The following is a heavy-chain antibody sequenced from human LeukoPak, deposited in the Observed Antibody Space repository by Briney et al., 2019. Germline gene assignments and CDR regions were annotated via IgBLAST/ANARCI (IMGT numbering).Heavy chain of an antibody. CDR2: INHSGST. Sequence: SETLSLTCTVSGGSISSSVYYWGWIRQPPGKGLEWIGEINHSGSTNYNPSLKSRVTISVDTSKNQFSLKLSSVTAADTAVYYCARTRRYLYGGIQNYMDVWGKGTTVTISS. D-gene: IGHD4-23*01. J-gene: IGHJ6*03. V-gene: IGHV4-39*07. CDR1: GGSISSSVYY. CDR3: ARTRRYLYGGIQNYMDV.